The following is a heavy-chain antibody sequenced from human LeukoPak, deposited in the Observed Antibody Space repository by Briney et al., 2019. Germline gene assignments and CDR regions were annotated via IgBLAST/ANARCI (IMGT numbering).Heavy chain of an antibody. CDR1: GGSISSNYY. V-gene: IGHV4-39*02. CDR2: FFYSGST. D-gene: IGHD3-9*01. Sequence: SETLSLTCTVSGGSISSNYYWGWIRQPPGKGLERIVSFFYSGSTYYNPSLKSRVTISVDTSKNQFSLRLTSVTAADTAVYYCARARGRYIDFLDYWGQGTLITVSS. CDR3: ARARGRYIDFLDY. J-gene: IGHJ4*02.